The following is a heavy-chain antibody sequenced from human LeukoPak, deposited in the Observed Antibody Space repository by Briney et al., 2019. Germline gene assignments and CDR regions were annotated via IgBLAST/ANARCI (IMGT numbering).Heavy chain of an antibody. J-gene: IGHJ4*02. CDR3: ARDPQWYGVHFDY. CDR2: IIPIFGTA. Sequence: SVKVSCKASGGTLSSYAISWVRQAPGQGLEWMGGIIPIFGTANYAQKFQGRVTITADESTSTAYMELSSLRSEDTAVYYCARDPQWYGVHFDYWGQGTLVTVSS. V-gene: IGHV1-69*01. CDR1: GGTLSSYA. D-gene: IGHD3-10*01.